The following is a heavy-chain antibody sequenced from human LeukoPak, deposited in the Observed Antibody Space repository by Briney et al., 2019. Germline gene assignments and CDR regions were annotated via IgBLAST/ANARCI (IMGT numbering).Heavy chain of an antibody. CDR2: IYYSGST. CDR1: GGSISSYY. Sequence: SETLSLICTVSGGSISSYYWRWIRQPPGKGLEWIGYIYYSGSTNYNPSLKSRVTISVDTSKNQFSLKLSSVTAADTAVYYCARGGRYSSGWYDPIYYFDYWGQGTLVTVSS. J-gene: IGHJ4*02. D-gene: IGHD6-19*01. V-gene: IGHV4-59*01. CDR3: ARGGRYSSGWYDPIYYFDY.